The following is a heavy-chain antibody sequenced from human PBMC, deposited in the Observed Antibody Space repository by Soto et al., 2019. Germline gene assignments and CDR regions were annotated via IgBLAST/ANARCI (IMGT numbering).Heavy chain of an antibody. D-gene: IGHD5-12*01. CDR1: GDTVSSTSAA. CDR3: ARDSSGYGPFDY. CDR2: TYYRSKWYN. V-gene: IGHV6-1*01. Sequence: SQTLSLTCAISGDTVSSTSAAWTWIRQSPSRGLEWVGRTYYRSKWYNDYAVSVKGRIIINPDTSKNQFSLQLNSVTPEDTAVYYCARDSSGYGPFDYWGQGTLVTSPQ. J-gene: IGHJ4*02.